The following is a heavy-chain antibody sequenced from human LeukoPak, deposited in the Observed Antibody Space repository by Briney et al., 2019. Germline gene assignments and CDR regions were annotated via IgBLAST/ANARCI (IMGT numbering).Heavy chain of an antibody. CDR2: IYYSGST. CDR1: GGSISSGDYY. D-gene: IGHD3-3*01. J-gene: IGHJ4*02. Sequence: PSETLSLTCTVSGGSISSGDYYWSWIRQPPGTGLEWIGYIYYSGSTYYNPSHKSRVTISVDTSKNQFSLKLSSVTAADTAVYYCARGGTDDFWSGYPLDYWGQGTLVTVSS. V-gene: IGHV4-30-4*01. CDR3: ARGGTDDFWSGYPLDY.